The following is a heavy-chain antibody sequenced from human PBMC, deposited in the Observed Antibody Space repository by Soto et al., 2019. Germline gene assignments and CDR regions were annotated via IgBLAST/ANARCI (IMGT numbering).Heavy chain of an antibody. CDR2: IYYSGST. CDR3: ARDYYDSSGSPNWFDP. J-gene: IGHJ5*02. D-gene: IGHD3-22*01. CDR1: GGSISSGGYY. Sequence: QVQLQESGPGLVKPSQTLSLTCTVSGGSISSGGYYWSWIRQHPGKGLEWIGYIYYSGSTYYNPSLKSRVTISVDTSKNQFSLKLSSVTAADTSVYYCARDYYDSSGSPNWFDPWGQGNLVTVSS. V-gene: IGHV4-31*03.